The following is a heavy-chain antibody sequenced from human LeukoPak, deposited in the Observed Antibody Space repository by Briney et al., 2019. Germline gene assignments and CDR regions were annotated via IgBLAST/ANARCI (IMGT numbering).Heavy chain of an antibody. CDR1: GYTFTGYY. CDR2: INPNSGGT. D-gene: IGHD3-9*01. CDR3: ARGAILRYFDWPQT. V-gene: IGHV1-2*02. Sequence: ASVKVSCKASGYTFTGYYMHGVRQAPGQGLEGMGWINPNSGGTHYAQKFQGRVTMTRDTSISTAYMELSRLRSDDTAVYYCARGAILRYFDWPQTWGQGTLVTVSS. J-gene: IGHJ4*02.